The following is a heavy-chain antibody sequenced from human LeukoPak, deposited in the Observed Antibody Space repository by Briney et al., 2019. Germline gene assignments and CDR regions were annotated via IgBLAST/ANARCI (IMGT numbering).Heavy chain of an antibody. D-gene: IGHD1-7*01. CDR3: ARGGLVYNWNYGLGWFDP. CDR1: GGSFSGYY. CDR2: INHSGST. Sequence: PSETLSLTCAVYGGSFSGYYWSWIRQPPGKGLEWIGEINHSGSTNYNPSLKSRVTISVDTSKNQFSLKLSSVTAADTAVYYCARGGLVYNWNYGLGWFDPWGQGTLVTVSS. V-gene: IGHV4-34*01. J-gene: IGHJ5*02.